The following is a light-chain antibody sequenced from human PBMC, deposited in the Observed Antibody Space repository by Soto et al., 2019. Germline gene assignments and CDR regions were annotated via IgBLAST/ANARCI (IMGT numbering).Light chain of an antibody. CDR1: QGISSY. Sequence: DIQLTQSPSFLSASVGDRVTITCRASQGISSYLAWYQQKPGKAPKLLIYAASTLHSGVPSRFSGSGSGTEFTLTVGSLQPEDFTTYYCQQLNSYPLFGPGTKVDIK. CDR2: AAS. J-gene: IGKJ3*01. V-gene: IGKV1-9*01. CDR3: QQLNSYPL.